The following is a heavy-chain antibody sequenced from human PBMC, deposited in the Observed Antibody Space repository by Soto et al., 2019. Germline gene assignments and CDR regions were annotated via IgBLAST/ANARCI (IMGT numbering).Heavy chain of an antibody. CDR1: GGTFSSYA. J-gene: IGHJ6*02. V-gene: IGHV1-69*06. CDR2: ILPIFGTA. CDR3: ARASTLTVHCGSVSCPRMDV. Sequence: QVQLVQSGAEVKKPGSPVKVSCKASGGTFSSYAISWVRQAPGQGLEWMGGILPIFGTANYARKFQGRVTITADRSTSTPYMELSSLRSEDTAVYYCARASTLTVHCGSVSCPRMDVWGQGTTVTVSS. D-gene: IGHD2-2*01.